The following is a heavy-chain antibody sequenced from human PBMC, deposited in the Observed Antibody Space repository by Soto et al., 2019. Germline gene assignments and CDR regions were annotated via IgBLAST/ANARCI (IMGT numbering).Heavy chain of an antibody. CDR1: GFTFSSYG. J-gene: IGHJ6*03. D-gene: IGHD1-7*01. CDR2: IWYDGSNK. CDR3: ARDQGVVELQLVYYMDV. V-gene: IGHV3-33*01. Sequence: GGSLRLSCAASGFTFSSYGMHWVRQAPGKGLEWLAVIWYDGSNKYYADSVKGRFTISRDNSKNTLYLQMNSLRAEDTAVYYCARDQGVVELQLVYYMDVWGKGTTVTVSS.